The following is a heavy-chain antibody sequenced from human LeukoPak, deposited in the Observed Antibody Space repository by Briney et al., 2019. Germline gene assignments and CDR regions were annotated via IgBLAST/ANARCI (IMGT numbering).Heavy chain of an antibody. CDR1: GGSISSSSYY. D-gene: IGHD4-17*01. J-gene: IGHJ2*01. V-gene: IGHV4-39*07. CDR3: APTTVTTFGYFDL. CDR2: IYYSGST. Sequence: PSETLSLICTVSGGSISSSSYYWGWIRQPPGKGLEWIGSIYYSGSTYYNPSLKSRVTISVDTSKNQFSLKLSSVTAADTAVYYCAPTTVTTFGYFDLWGRGTLVTVSS.